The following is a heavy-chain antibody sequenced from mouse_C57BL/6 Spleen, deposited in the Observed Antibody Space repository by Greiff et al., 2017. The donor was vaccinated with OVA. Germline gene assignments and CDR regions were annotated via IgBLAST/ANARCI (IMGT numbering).Heavy chain of an antibody. D-gene: IGHD4-1*01. V-gene: IGHV5-4*01. J-gene: IGHJ2*01. Sequence: DVQLVESGGGLVKPGGSLKLSCAASGFTFSSYAMSWVRQTPEKRLEWVATISDGGSYTYYPDNVKGRFTISRDNAKNNLYLQMSHLKSEDTAMYYCARGLTGNYFDYWGQGTTLTVSS. CDR3: ARGLTGNYFDY. CDR1: GFTFSSYA. CDR2: ISDGGSYT.